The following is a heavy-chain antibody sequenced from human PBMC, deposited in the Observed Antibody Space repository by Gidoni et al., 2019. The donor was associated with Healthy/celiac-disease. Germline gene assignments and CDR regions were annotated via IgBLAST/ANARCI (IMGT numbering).Heavy chain of an antibody. D-gene: IGHD4-17*01. V-gene: IGHV5-51*01. CDR2: IYPGDSDT. CDR1: GYSFTSYW. Sequence: EVQLVQSGAEVKKPGESLKISCKGSGYSFTSYWIGWGRQMPGKGLEWMGIIYPGDSDTRYSPSFKGQGTISADKSSSTAYRQWSSLKASDTAMDDCARSFSGDYDPEPLDYWGQGTLVTVSS. CDR3: ARSFSGDYDPEPLDY. J-gene: IGHJ4*02.